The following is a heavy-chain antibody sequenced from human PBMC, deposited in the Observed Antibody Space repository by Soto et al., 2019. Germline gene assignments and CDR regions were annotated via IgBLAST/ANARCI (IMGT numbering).Heavy chain of an antibody. D-gene: IGHD2-8*01. CDR3: ARVGIVLQMLDY. Sequence: GGSLRLSCAASGFTLSSYSMNWVRQAQGKGLEWVSSISSSSSNIYYADSVKGRFTISRDNARNSLYLQMSMRRAEDTAVYYGARVGIVLQMLDYWGQGTLVTVSS. CDR2: ISSSSSNI. CDR1: GFTLSSYS. J-gene: IGHJ4*02. V-gene: IGHV3-21*01.